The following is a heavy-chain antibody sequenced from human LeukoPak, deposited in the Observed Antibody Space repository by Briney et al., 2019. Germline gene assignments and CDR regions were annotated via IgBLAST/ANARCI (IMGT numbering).Heavy chain of an antibody. J-gene: IGHJ4*02. D-gene: IGHD1-1*01. CDR2: INPSGSTI. V-gene: IGHV3-21*01. CDR3: ASGIRERGFDY. CDR1: GFTFSTYA. Sequence: PGGSLRLSCAASGFTFSTYAMNWVRQAPGRGLEWVSSINPSGSTIFYADSVKGRFTISRDNAKNSLYLQMNSLRAEDTALYFCASGIRERGFDYWGRGTLVTVSS.